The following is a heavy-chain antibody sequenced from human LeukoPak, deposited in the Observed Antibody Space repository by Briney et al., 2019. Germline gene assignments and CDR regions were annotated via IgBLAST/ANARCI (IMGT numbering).Heavy chain of an antibody. CDR2: IFYSGST. CDR1: GGSISTSSYY. J-gene: IGHJ4*02. Sequence: SETLSLTCTVSGGSISTSSYYWGWVRQPPGKGLEWIGNIFYSGSTYYSPSLKSRVTISLDTSRNQFSLKLSSVAAADTAVYYCARGSGWYKDFDYWGQGTLVTVSS. V-gene: IGHV4-39*07. D-gene: IGHD6-19*01. CDR3: ARGSGWYKDFDY.